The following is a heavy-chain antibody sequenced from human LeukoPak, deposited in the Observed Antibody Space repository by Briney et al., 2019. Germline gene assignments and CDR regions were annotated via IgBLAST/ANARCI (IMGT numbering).Heavy chain of an antibody. CDR1: GYTFTSYG. Sequence: GASVKVSCKASGYTFTSYGISWVRQAPGQGLEWMGWISAYNGNTNYAQKLQGRVTMTTDTSTSTAYMELRSLRSDDTAVYYCARGRNDVLTGYLSVNGVYDPWGQGTLVTVSS. V-gene: IGHV1-18*01. D-gene: IGHD3-9*01. CDR2: ISAYNGNT. CDR3: ARGRNDVLTGYLSVNGVYDP. J-gene: IGHJ5*02.